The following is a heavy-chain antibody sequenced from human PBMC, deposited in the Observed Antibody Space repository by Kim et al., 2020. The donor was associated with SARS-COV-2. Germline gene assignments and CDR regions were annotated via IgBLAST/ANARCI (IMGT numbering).Heavy chain of an antibody. CDR2: IYPGDADT. V-gene: IGHV5-51*01. CDR1: GYSFSRYW. J-gene: IGHJ6*02. CDR3: ARQSYWDLQVRWDYYYNGMDV. D-gene: IGHD1-26*01. Sequence: GESLKISCQGFGYSFSRYWIAWVRQMPGKGLEWMGIIYPGDADTRDSPSFQGQVTIAADKSIGTAYLQWNSLKASDTALYYCARQSYWDLQVRWDYYYNGMDVWGQGTTVIVSS.